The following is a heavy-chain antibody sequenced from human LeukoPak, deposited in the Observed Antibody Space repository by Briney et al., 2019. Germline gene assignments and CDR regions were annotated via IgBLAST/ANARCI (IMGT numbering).Heavy chain of an antibody. CDR1: GESFSGYY. CDR3: ARSRRVAGTDY. J-gene: IGHJ4*02. D-gene: IGHD6-19*01. V-gene: IGHV4-34*01. CDR2: INHSGST. Sequence: NPSETLSLTCAVYGESFSGYYWSWIRQPPGKGLEWIGEINHSGSTNYNPSLKSRVTISVDTSKNQFSLKLSSVTAADTAVYYCARSRRVAGTDYWGQGTLVTVSS.